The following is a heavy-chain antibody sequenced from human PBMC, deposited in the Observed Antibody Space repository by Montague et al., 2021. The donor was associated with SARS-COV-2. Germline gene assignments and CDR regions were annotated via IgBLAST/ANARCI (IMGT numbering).Heavy chain of an antibody. V-gene: IGHV4-4*09. CDR3: ARRGDYDSSGYHWHLDP. D-gene: IGHD3-22*01. Sequence: SETLSLTCTVSGGSINDHYRSWIRQSPGKGLEWIGYISSNGKTNYNPSLKSRVTLSADASRNEFSLKLDSVTAADTAVYFCARRGDYDSSGYHWHLDPWGRGMLVTVSS. J-gene: IGHJ2*01. CDR1: GGSINDHY. CDR2: ISSNGKT.